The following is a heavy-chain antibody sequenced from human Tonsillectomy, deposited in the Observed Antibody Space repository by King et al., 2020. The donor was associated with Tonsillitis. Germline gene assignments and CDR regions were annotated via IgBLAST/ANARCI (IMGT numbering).Heavy chain of an antibody. D-gene: IGHD1-26*01. J-gene: IGHJ6*02. CDR1: GFTFEDYA. CDR3: TKDIAASGYYYGMDV. CDR2: VSWDGTAT. Sequence: QLVESGGGVVQPGGSLRLSCAASGFTFEDYAMHWVRQALGKGLEWVSLVSWDGTATHYADSVKGRFTISRDKNKNSLYLQMNSLRPEDSALYYCTKDIAASGYYYGMDVWGQGTTVTVSS. V-gene: IGHV3-43D*04.